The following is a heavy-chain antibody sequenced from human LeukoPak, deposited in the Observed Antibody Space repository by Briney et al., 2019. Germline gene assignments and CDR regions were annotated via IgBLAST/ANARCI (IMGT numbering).Heavy chain of an antibody. V-gene: IGHV3-66*01. CDR1: GFTVSSNY. J-gene: IGHJ4*02. CDR2: IYSGGST. D-gene: IGHD1-1*01. Sequence: GGSLRLSCAASGFTVSSNYMSWVRQAPGKGLEWVSVIYSGGSTYYADSVKGRFTISRDNSKNTLYLQMNSLRAEDTAVYYCARKRLAVFFDYWGQGTLVTVSS. CDR3: ARKRLAVFFDY.